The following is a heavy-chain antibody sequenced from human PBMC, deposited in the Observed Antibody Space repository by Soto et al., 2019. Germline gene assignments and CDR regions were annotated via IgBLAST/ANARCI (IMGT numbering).Heavy chain of an antibody. V-gene: IGHV3-48*03. CDR1: GFTLTSYE. J-gene: IGHJ4*02. CDR3: ARAVRWRYPFFDF. CDR2: ISSSGKTI. Sequence: GGSLRLSCAASGFTLTSYEMNWVRQAPGKGLEWISYISSSGKTIYYADSVKGRFTISRDSAQNSLYLQLSSLRAEDTAVYHCARAVRWRYPFFDFWGQGSPVTVSS. D-gene: IGHD2-21*01.